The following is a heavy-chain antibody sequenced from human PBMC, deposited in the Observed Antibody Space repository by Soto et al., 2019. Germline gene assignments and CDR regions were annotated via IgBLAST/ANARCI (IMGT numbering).Heavy chain of an antibody. Sequence: QVQLVESGGGVVQPGRSLRLSCAASGFTFSSYGMHWVRQAPGKGLEWVAVIWYDGSNKYYADSVKGRFTISRDNSKNXLDLQMNSLRAEDTAVYYCARGGRPTSYYYYGMDVWGQGTTVTVSS. V-gene: IGHV3-33*01. CDR2: IWYDGSNK. CDR3: ARGGRPTSYYYYGMDV. J-gene: IGHJ6*02. CDR1: GFTFSSYG.